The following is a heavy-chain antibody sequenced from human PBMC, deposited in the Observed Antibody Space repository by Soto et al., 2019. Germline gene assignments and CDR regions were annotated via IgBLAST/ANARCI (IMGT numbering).Heavy chain of an antibody. CDR3: ANSRPYAYDSSGYGAFDI. Sequence: PSAALSLPCTFSGGSIRSGGYDWRWIRQHPGKGREGIGYMYYSGDTEYNPSLKGRVSISVVKSKNQLSLKLSSVTAADTAVYYCANSRPYAYDSSGYGAFDIWGQGTMVTVSS. V-gene: IGHV4-31*03. CDR2: MYYSGDT. D-gene: IGHD3-22*01. J-gene: IGHJ3*02. CDR1: GGSIRSGGYD.